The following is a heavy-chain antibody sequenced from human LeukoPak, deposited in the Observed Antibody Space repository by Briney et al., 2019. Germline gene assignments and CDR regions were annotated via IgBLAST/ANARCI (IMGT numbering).Heavy chain of an antibody. D-gene: IGHD1-1*01. V-gene: IGHV4-34*01. Sequence: PSENLSLPCRVLGGSFQGYYWSRIRQPPGKGLEGIGEINHSGSTNYNPSLKSRVTISVDTSKNQFSLKLSSVTAADTAVYYCARGGVGTTTNLDYWGQGTLVTVSS. CDR2: INHSGST. CDR1: GGSFQGYY. J-gene: IGHJ4*02. CDR3: ARGGVGTTTNLDY.